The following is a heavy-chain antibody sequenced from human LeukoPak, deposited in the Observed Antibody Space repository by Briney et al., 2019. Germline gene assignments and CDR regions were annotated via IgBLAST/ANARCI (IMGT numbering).Heavy chain of an antibody. D-gene: IGHD6-13*01. V-gene: IGHV4-34*01. CDR3: ARAGYSSSWRFDY. J-gene: IGHJ4*02. CDR2: INHSGST. Sequence: PSETLSLTCAVYGESFSGYYWSWIRQPPGKGLEWIGEINHSGSTNYNPSLKSRVTISVDTSKNQFSLKLSSVTAADTAVYYCARAGYSSSWRFDYWGQGTLVTVSS. CDR1: GESFSGYY.